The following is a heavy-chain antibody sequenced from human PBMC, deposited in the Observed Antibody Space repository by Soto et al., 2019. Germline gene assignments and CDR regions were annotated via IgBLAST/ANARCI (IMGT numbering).Heavy chain of an antibody. CDR3: AKARVRIVGANSFDY. Sequence: PGGSLRLSCAASGFTFSSYGMHWVRQPPGKGLEWVAVISDDGDKRYYADSVRGRLIISRDNSKDTLYLQMNSLGPDDTAVYFCAKARVRIVGANSFDYWGQGTPVTVSS. V-gene: IGHV3-30*18. J-gene: IGHJ4*02. CDR2: ISDDGDKR. CDR1: GFTFSSYG. D-gene: IGHD1-26*01.